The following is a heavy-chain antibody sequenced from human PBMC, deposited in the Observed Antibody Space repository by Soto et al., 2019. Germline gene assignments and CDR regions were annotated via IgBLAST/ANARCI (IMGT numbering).Heavy chain of an antibody. CDR3: ARGDIVATTHYYYYYGMDV. CDR2: INHSGST. D-gene: IGHD5-12*01. CDR1: GGSFSGYY. J-gene: IGHJ6*02. Sequence: PSETLSLTCAVYGGSFSGYYWSWIRRPPGKGLEWIGEINHSGSTNYNPSLKSRVTISVDTSKNQFSLKLSSVTAADTAVYYCARGDIVATTHYYYYYGMDVWGQGTTVTVSS. V-gene: IGHV4-34*01.